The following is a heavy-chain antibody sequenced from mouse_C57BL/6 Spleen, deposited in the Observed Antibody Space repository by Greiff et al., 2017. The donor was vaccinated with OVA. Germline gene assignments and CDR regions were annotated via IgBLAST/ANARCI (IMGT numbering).Heavy chain of an antibody. CDR1: GYSITSGYY. D-gene: IGHD1-1*01. V-gene: IGHV3-6*01. Sequence: EVQLQESGPGLVKPSQSLSLTCSVTGYSITSGYYWNWIRQFPGNKLEWMGYISYDGSNNYNPSLKNRISITRDTSKNQFCLKLNSVTTEDTATYYCARVATTVGWGQGTLVTVSA. CDR2: ISYDGSN. CDR3: ARVATTVG. J-gene: IGHJ3*02.